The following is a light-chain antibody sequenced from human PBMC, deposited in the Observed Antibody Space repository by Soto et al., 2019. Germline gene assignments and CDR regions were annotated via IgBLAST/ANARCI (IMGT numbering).Light chain of an antibody. CDR2: WAS. CDR3: QQYYATPFT. V-gene: IGKV4-1*01. CDR1: QNVLYSSNNKNY. Sequence: DIVMTQSPDSLAVSLGEGATINCKSSQNVLYSSNNKNYLAWYQQKPGQPPKLLLYWASTRESGVPDRFSGSGSGTDFSLTISSLQAEDVAVYSCQQYYATPFTFGPGTKVDI. J-gene: IGKJ3*01.